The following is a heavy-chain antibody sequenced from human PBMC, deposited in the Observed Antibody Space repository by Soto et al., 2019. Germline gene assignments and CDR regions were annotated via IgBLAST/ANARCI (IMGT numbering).Heavy chain of an antibody. CDR1: GYSFTSYW. Sequence: GESLKISCKCSGYSFTSYWIGWVRQMPGKGLEWMGIIYPGDSDTRYSPSFQGQVTISADKSISTAYLQWSSLKASDTAMYYCARHPDYSNYPYGMDVWGQGTTVTVSS. J-gene: IGHJ6*02. V-gene: IGHV5-51*01. CDR3: ARHPDYSNYPYGMDV. D-gene: IGHD4-4*01. CDR2: IYPGDSDT.